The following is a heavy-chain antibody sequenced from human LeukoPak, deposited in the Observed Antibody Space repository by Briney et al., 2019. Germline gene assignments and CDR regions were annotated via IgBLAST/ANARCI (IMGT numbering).Heavy chain of an antibody. CDR3: AKSHLPNAYSGTYYCDY. D-gene: IGHD1-26*01. CDR1: GFTFSYYG. J-gene: IGHJ4*02. Sequence: PGGSLRLSCAASGFTFSYYGMHWVRQAPGKGLEWVAFIRYDESKKFYGDSVKGRFTISRDHSKNTLYLQMNSLRTEDTAVYYCAKSHLPNAYSGTYYCDYWGQGTLVTVSS. V-gene: IGHV3-30*02. CDR2: IRYDESKK.